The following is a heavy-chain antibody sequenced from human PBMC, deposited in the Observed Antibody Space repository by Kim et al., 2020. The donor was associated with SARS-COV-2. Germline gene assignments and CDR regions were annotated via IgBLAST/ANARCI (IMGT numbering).Heavy chain of an antibody. CDR3: AKGPSRHYDSSGYYPNWFDP. V-gene: IGHV3-23*01. J-gene: IGHJ5*02. D-gene: IGHD3-22*01. Sequence: RLTISRDNSKNTLYLQMNSLRAEDTAVYYCAKGPSRHYDSSGYYPNWFDPWGQGTLVTVSS.